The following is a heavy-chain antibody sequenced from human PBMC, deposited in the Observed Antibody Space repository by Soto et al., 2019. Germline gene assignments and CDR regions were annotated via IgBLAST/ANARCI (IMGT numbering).Heavy chain of an antibody. J-gene: IGHJ6*02. Sequence: EASVKVSCKASGYTFTSYGISWVRQAPGQGLEWMGWISAYNGNTNYAQKLQGRVTMTTDTSTSTAYMELRSLRSDDTAVYYCARVHNWNDYYYYGMDVWGQGTTVTVSS. CDR1: GYTFTSYG. CDR3: ARVHNWNDYYYYGMDV. D-gene: IGHD1-1*01. V-gene: IGHV1-18*04. CDR2: ISAYNGNT.